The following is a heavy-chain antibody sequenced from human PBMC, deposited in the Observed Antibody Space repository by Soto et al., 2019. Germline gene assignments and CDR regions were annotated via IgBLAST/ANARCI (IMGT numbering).Heavy chain of an antibody. J-gene: IGHJ6*02. CDR3: ARSRNYYDSSHYGMDV. V-gene: IGHV1-46*01. Sequence: QVQLVQSGAEVKKPGASVKVSCKASGYTFTSYYMHWVRQAPGQGLEWMGIINPSGGSTSYAQKFQGRVTMTRDTPTSTVYMELSSLRSEDTAVYYCARSRNYYDSSHYGMDVWGQGTTVTVSS. D-gene: IGHD3-22*01. CDR2: INPSGGST. CDR1: GYTFTSYY.